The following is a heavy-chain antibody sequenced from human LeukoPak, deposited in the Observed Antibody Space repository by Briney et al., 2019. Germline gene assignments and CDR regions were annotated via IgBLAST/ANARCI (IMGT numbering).Heavy chain of an antibody. D-gene: IGHD1-26*01. CDR3: ARDRAVGSTSNYFDF. CDR2: IRYDGGAE. CDR1: GFTFSSHV. V-gene: IGHV3-30*02. Sequence: GGSLRLSCAASGFTFSSHVMNWVRQAPGKGLEWVAFIRYDGGAEYYADSVKGRFTISRDNSKNTLSLQMNSLRVEDTAVYYCARDRAVGSTSNYFDFWGEGTLVTVSS. J-gene: IGHJ4*02.